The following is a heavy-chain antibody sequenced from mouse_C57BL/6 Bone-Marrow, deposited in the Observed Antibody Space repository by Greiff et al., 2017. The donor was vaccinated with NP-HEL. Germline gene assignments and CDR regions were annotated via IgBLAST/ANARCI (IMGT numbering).Heavy chain of an antibody. CDR3: AREDYGIGFAY. Sequence: VQLQQSGPVLVKPGASVKMSCKASGYTFTDYYMNWVKQSHGKSLEWVGVINPYNGGTSYNQKFKGKATLTVDKSSSTAYMELNSLTSEDSAVYYCAREDYGIGFAYWGQGTLVTVSA. D-gene: IGHD1-1*01. V-gene: IGHV1-19*01. CDR2: INPYNGGT. CDR1: GYTFTDYY. J-gene: IGHJ3*01.